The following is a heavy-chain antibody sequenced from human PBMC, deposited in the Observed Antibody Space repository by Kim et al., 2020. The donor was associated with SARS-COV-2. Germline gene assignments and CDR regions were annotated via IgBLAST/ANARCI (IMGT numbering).Heavy chain of an antibody. J-gene: IGHJ4*02. CDR2: INHSGST. Sequence: SETLSLTCAVYGGSFSGYYWSWIRQPPGKGLEWIGEINHSGSTNYNPSLKSRVTISVDTSKNQFSLKLSSVTAADTAVYYCARGAKLITMVRGVIHSPNKNFDYWGQGTLVTVSS. V-gene: IGHV4-34*01. CDR3: ARGAKLITMVRGVIHSPNKNFDY. CDR1: GGSFSGYY. D-gene: IGHD3-10*01.